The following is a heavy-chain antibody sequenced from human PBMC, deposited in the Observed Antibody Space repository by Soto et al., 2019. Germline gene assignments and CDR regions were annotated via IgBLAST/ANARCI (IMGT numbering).Heavy chain of an antibody. D-gene: IGHD3-22*01. J-gene: IGHJ5*01. Sequence: TLSLTCTVSGGSISSGGYYWSWIRQHPGKGLEWIGYIYYSGSTYYNPSLKSRVTISVDTSKNQFSLKLPSVTAADTAVYYCARLGGFYQSLDSWGQGTLVTVSS. CDR1: GGSISSGGYY. CDR3: ARLGGFYQSLDS. CDR2: IYYSGST. V-gene: IGHV4-31*03.